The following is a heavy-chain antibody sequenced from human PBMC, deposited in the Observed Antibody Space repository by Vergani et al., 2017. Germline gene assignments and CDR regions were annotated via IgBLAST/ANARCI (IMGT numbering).Heavy chain of an antibody. J-gene: IGHJ4*02. CDR1: GFTFSSYD. V-gene: IGHV3-30*18. CDR3: AKAPSYSSGWYFDY. CDR2: ISYDGSNK. D-gene: IGHD6-19*01. Sequence: VQLVESGGGLVQPGRSLRLSCAASGFTFSSYDMHWVRQAPGKGLEWVVLISYDGSNKYYADSVKGRFTISRDNSKNTLYLQMNSLRAEDTAVYYCAKAPSYSSGWYFDYWGQGTLVTVSS.